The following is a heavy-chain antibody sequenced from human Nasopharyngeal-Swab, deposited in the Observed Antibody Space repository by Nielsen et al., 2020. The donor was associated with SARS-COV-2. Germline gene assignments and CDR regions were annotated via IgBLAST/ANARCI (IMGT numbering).Heavy chain of an antibody. CDR2: IVGRSDIRRSGGST. V-gene: IGHV3-23*01. CDR3: AKYLRYPFDF. J-gene: IGHJ4*02. Sequence: WMRRPTGEGVEWVAAIVGRSDIRRSGGSTYTADTVKGGFTISRDNSKNTLSLQMNSLIAESTALYYWAKYLRYPFDFWGQGTLVTVSS. D-gene: IGHD3-3*01.